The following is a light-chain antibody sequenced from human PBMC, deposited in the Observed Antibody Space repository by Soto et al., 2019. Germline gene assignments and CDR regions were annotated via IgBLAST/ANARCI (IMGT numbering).Light chain of an antibody. V-gene: IGKV3-20*01. J-gene: IGKJ2*01. Sequence: EIVLTQSPGTLSLSPGERATLSCRASQSVSSSYLAWYQHKPGQAPRLLIYCASSRATGIPDRFSGSGSGTDFTLTISRLEPEDFAVYYCQQYGSSPLYTFGQGTKLEIK. CDR2: CAS. CDR3: QQYGSSPLYT. CDR1: QSVSSSY.